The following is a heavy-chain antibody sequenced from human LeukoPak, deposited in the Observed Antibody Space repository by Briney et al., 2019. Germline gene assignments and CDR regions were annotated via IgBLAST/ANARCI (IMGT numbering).Heavy chain of an antibody. D-gene: IGHD3-16*01. Sequence: PSETLSLTCTVSGYSISSGYYWGWIRQPPGKGLEWIGSIYYSGSTYYNPSLKSRVTISVDTSKNQFSLKVTSVTAADTAVYYCGRGGDDYVWGSYGYTGSHWGQGTLVTVSS. J-gene: IGHJ4*02. CDR2: IYYSGST. CDR3: GRGGDDYVWGSYGYTGSH. CDR1: GYSISSGYY. V-gene: IGHV4-38-2*02.